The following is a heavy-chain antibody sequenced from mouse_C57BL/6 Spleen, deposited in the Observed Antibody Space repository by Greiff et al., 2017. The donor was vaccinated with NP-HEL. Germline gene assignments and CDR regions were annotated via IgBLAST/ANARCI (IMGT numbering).Heavy chain of an antibody. CDR2: ISYSGST. Sequence: VQLKESGPGVVKPSQSLSLTCTVTGYSITSGYDWHWIRHFPGNKLEWMGYISYSGSTNYNPSLKSRISITHDTSKNHFFLKLNSVTTEDTATYYCARDGGYGSLDYWGQGTTLTVSS. D-gene: IGHD1-1*01. V-gene: IGHV3-1*01. J-gene: IGHJ2*01. CDR1: GYSITSGYD. CDR3: ARDGGYGSLDY.